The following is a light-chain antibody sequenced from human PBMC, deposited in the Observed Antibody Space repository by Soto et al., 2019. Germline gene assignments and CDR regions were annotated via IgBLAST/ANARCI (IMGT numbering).Light chain of an antibody. CDR2: GNS. V-gene: IGLV1-40*01. Sequence: QSVPTQPPSVSGAPGQRVTISCTGSSSNIGAGYDVHWYQQLPGTAPKLLIYGNSNRPSRVPDRFSGSKSGTSASLAITGLQAEDEADYYCQSYDSSLSGYVFGTGTKVTVL. CDR1: SSNIGAGYD. CDR3: QSYDSSLSGYV. J-gene: IGLJ1*01.